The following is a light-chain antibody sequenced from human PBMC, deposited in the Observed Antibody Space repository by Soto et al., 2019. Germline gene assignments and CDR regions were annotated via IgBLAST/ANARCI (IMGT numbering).Light chain of an antibody. Sequence: QSVLTQPPSASGSPGQSVTISCTGTSSDVGGYNYVSWYQQHPGKAPKFMIYEVTKLPSGVPDRFSGSKSGNTASLTVSGLQAEDEADYYCSSYAGSNNFVVFGGGTKVTVL. CDR3: SSYAGSNNFVV. CDR1: SSDVGGYNY. V-gene: IGLV2-8*01. CDR2: EVT. J-gene: IGLJ2*01.